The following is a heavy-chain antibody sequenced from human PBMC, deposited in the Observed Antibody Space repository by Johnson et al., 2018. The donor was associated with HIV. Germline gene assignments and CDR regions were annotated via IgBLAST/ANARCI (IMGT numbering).Heavy chain of an antibody. CDR2: IKSKTDGGTT. J-gene: IGHJ3*02. V-gene: IGHV3-15*01. D-gene: IGHD3-22*01. Sequence: VQLLESGGGLVQPGGSLRLSCAASGFTFSSYAMSWVRQAPGKGLEWVSRIKSKTDGGTTDYAAPVKGRFSISRDDSKNTLYLQMNSLKTEDTAVYYCARGGYYYDSYDAFDIWGQGTMVTVSS. CDR3: ARGGYYYDSYDAFDI. CDR1: GFTFSSYA.